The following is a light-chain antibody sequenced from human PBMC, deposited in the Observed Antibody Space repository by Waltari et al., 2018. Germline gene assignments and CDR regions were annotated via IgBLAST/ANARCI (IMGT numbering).Light chain of an antibody. CDR1: GLRTFY. Sequence: SSEMTQEPAVSVALGQTVRITCQGGGLRTFYANWYQQKPGQAPLLVIDDEDNRPSGIPDRFSGSRSGNTAFLAISGAQAEDEADYYCNTRDISGDHLVFGSGTKVTVL. CDR3: NTRDISGDHLV. V-gene: IGLV3-19*01. J-gene: IGLJ1*01. CDR2: DED.